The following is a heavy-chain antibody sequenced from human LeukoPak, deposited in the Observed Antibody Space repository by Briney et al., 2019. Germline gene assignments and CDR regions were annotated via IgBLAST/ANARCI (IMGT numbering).Heavy chain of an antibody. CDR1: GGSISGQY. V-gene: IGHV4-59*08. Sequence: SSETLSLTCTVSGGSISGQYWSWIRQPPGRGLEWIGCIYYSGGTKYNPSLTSRVTISVDTSKNQFSLQLTSVTAADTAVYYCARAVAGTLVRFDYWGQGTLVTVSS. D-gene: IGHD6-19*01. J-gene: IGHJ4*02. CDR3: ARAVAGTLVRFDY. CDR2: IYYSGGT.